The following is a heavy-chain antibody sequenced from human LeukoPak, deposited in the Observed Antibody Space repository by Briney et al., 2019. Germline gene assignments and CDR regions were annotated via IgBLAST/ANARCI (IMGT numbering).Heavy chain of an antibody. J-gene: IGHJ4*02. Sequence: PGGSLRLSCAVSGFTFSSYSMNWVRQAPGKGLEWASSISDSGNYIYYADSVKGRFTISRDNAKNSLYLQMNSLRAEDTAVYYCARETNEMFDYWGQGTLVTVSS. CDR2: ISDSGNYI. V-gene: IGHV3-21*01. CDR3: ARETNEMFDY. CDR1: GFTFSSYS. D-gene: IGHD5-24*01.